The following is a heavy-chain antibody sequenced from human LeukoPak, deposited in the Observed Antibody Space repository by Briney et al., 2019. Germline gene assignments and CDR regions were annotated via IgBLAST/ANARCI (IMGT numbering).Heavy chain of an antibody. D-gene: IGHD1-26*01. CDR3: ARGEWELPFDY. J-gene: IGHJ4*02. CDR2: ISSSSSYI. CDR1: GFTFSDYY. V-gene: IGHV3-11*06. Sequence: PGGSLRLSCAASGFTFSDYYMSWIRQAPGKGLEWVSSISSSSSYIFYGDSVKGRFTISRDNAKNSLYLQMNSLRAEDTAVYYCARGEWELPFDYWGQGTLVTVSS.